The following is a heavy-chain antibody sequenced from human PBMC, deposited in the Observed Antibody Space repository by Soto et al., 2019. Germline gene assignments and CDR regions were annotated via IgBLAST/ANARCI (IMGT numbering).Heavy chain of an antibody. CDR2: IHHSGST. Sequence: QMQLQESGPGLVKPSETLSLTCAVSSASIITEQRWTWVRQPPGKGLEWIGEIHHSGSTNNNPSLRSXXTXSXXKSKNQFSLNLNSVTAADTDLYYCARSFGWYAIDHWGQGTLVIVSS. CDR1: SASIITEQR. CDR3: ARSFGWYAIDH. J-gene: IGHJ4*02. V-gene: IGHV4-4*02. D-gene: IGHD6-19*01.